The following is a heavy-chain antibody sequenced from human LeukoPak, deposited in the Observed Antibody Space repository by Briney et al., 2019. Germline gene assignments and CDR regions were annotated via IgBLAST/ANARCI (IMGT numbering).Heavy chain of an antibody. Sequence: SGPTLVNPTQTLTLTCTFSGFSLSSSGVGVGWIRQPPGTALEWLALIYWDDDKRYSPSLKTRLTITKDTSKNQVVLTMTNMDPVDTGTYYCAHSRHTARVENWGQGTLVTVSS. CDR2: IYWDDDK. V-gene: IGHV2-5*02. CDR1: GFSLSSSGVG. D-gene: IGHD5-18*01. CDR3: AHSRHTARVEN. J-gene: IGHJ4*02.